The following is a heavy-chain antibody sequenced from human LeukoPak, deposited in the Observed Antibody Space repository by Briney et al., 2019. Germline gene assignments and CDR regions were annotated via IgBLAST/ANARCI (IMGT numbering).Heavy chain of an antibody. CDR2: INYSGST. D-gene: IGHD3-22*01. V-gene: IGHV4-34*01. CDR3: ARGRLYYYDSSGYYVKSRALYYFDY. CDR1: GGSFSGYY. J-gene: IGHJ4*02. Sequence: PSETLSLTCAVYGGSFSGYYWSWIRQPPGKGLEWIGEINYSGSTNYNPSLKSRVTISVDTSKNQFSLKLSSVTAADTAVYYCARGRLYYYDSSGYYVKSRALYYFDYWGQGTLVTVSS.